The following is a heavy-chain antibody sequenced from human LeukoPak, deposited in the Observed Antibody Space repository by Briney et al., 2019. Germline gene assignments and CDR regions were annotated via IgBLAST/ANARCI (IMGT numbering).Heavy chain of an antibody. CDR2: FDPEDGET. D-gene: IGHD6-19*01. CDR3: ATPLYSSGWDNWFDH. CDR1: GYTLTELS. J-gene: IGHJ5*02. V-gene: IGHV1-24*01. Sequence: ASVKVSCKVSGYTLTELSMHWVRQAPGKGLELVGGFDPEDGETIYAQKFQGRVTMTEDTSTDTAYMELSSLRSEDTAVYYCATPLYSSGWDNWFDHWGQGTLVTVSS.